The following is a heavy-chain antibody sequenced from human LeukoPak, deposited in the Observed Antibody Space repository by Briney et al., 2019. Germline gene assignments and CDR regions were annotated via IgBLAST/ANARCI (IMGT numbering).Heavy chain of an antibody. J-gene: IGHJ4*02. CDR1: GFTFSNYG. Sequence: GGSLRLSCAASGFTFSNYGMHWVRQAPGKGLEWVAAIWYDGSNKYYGDSVKGRFTISRDNSKNTLYLQMNSLRAEDTAVYYCATDRREEPSNYDRNRFAYWGQGTLVTVSS. CDR2: IWYDGSNK. CDR3: ATDRREEPSNYDRNRFAY. V-gene: IGHV3-33*01. D-gene: IGHD3-22*01.